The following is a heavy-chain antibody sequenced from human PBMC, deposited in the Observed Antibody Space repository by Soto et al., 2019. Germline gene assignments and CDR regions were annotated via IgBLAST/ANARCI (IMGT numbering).Heavy chain of an antibody. Sequence: EVQLVESGGDLVKPGGSLRLACGGSGVSFSKAWMNWVRQAPGKGLEWVGSIKRKVDGDTTDYAAPVKGRFTISRDDSVNTLYLQMNSLNTDDTAVYYCATATSDTVDYVMVLWGQWTTVTVCS. V-gene: IGHV3-15*07. D-gene: IGHD2-2*01. J-gene: IGHJ6*02. CDR3: ATATSDTVDYVMVL. CDR2: IKRKVDGDTT. CDR1: GVSFSKAW.